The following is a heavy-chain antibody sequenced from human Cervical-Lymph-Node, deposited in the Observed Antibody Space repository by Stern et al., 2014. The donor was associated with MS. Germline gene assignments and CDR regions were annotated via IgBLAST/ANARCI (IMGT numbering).Heavy chain of an antibody. CDR1: GFTFDDYA. CDR2: ISWNSGYI. V-gene: IGHV3-9*01. CDR3: AKDINLRGTYYFDY. D-gene: IGHD2-15*01. J-gene: IGHJ4*02. Sequence: LVESGGGLVQPGRSLRLSCAASGFTFDDYAMHWVRQAPGTGLEWVSGISWNSGYIGYADSVKGRFTISRENAKKSLYFQLNSLRAEDTALYYCAKDINLRGTYYFDYWGQGTLVTVSS.